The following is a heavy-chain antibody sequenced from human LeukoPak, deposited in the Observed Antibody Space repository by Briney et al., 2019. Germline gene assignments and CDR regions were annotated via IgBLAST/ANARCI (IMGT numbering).Heavy chain of an antibody. CDR2: IFYSGSP. D-gene: IGHD3-10*01. V-gene: IGHV4-39*01. Sequence: SEILSLTCTVSGGSISSSSSHWGWIRQPPGKGLEWIGSIFYSGSPYYNPSLKSRVTISVDTSKNQFSLKLSSVTAADTAVYYCASGSRSVSQYNWFDPWGQGTLVTVSS. J-gene: IGHJ5*02. CDR3: ASGSRSVSQYNWFDP. CDR1: GGSISSSSSH.